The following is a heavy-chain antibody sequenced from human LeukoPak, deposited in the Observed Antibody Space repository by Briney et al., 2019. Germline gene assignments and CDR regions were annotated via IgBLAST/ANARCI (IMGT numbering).Heavy chain of an antibody. V-gene: IGHV1-46*01. J-gene: IGHJ4*02. CDR3: ARDGGHYGDSDS. D-gene: IGHD4-17*01. CDR1: GYTFTNYH. CDR2: INPRGGST. Sequence: ASVKVSCKASGYTFTNYHMHWVRQAPGQGLEWMGIINPRGGSTTYAQKIQGRVTMTSDTSTGTFYMQLSSLTSEDTAVYYCARDGGHYGDSDSWGQGNPGHRLR.